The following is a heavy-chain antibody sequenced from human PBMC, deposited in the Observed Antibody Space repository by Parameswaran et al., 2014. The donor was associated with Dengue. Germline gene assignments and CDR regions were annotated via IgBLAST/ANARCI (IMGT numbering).Heavy chain of an antibody. CDR2: ISGSGGST. J-gene: IGHJ4*02. Sequence: WIRQPPGKGLEWVSAISGSGGSTYYADSVKGRFTISRDNSKNTLYLQMNSLRAEDTAVYYCAKGSLVSDQGSTRSTLFDYWGQGTLVTVSS. V-gene: IGHV3-23*01. CDR3: AKGSLVSDQGSTRSTLFDY. D-gene: IGHD2-15*01.